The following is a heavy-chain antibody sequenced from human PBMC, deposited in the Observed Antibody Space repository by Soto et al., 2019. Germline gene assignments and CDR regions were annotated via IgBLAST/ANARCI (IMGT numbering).Heavy chain of an antibody. CDR2: IDGSGTTK. J-gene: IGHJ4*02. D-gene: IGHD3-10*01. CDR3: ARGFGRFSY. V-gene: IGHV3-48*03. CDR1: GFTFNDFE. Sequence: EVQLLESGGGLVQPGGSLRLSCGVSGFTFNDFEMNWVRQAPGKGLEWLAYIDGSGTTKKYADSVRGRFTISRDNPNNSLFLQMSSLQSANTSIYYCARGFGRFSYGWQGTLVCLSS.